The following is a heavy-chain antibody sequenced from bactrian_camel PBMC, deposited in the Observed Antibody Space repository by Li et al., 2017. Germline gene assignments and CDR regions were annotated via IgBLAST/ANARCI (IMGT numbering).Heavy chain of an antibody. J-gene: IGHJ4*01. CDR2: IGSDGRT. CDR3: ASRARRDLSLDGLLTLRPSSYDD. CDR1: GNAASMRC. V-gene: IGHV3S53*01. Sequence: HVQLVESGGGSVQAGGALRLSCVASGNAASMRCMGWVRQAPGQEREGVAVIGSDGRTRYSDSVKGRFTISKDSAKNTLYLQMNSLKPEDTGVYICASRARRDLSLDGLLTLRPSSYDDWGQGTQVTVS.